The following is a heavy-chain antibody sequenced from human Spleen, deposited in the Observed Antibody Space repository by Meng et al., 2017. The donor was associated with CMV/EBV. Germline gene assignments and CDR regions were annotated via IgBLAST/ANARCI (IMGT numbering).Heavy chain of an antibody. CDR1: GFTFSSYW. CDR3: ASYWNYDDAFDI. D-gene: IGHD1-7*01. J-gene: IGHJ3*02. Sequence: GESLKISCAASGFTFSSYWMSWVRQAPGKGLEWVANIKQDGSEKYYVDSVKGRFTISRDNAKNSLYLQMNSLRAEDTAVYYCASYWNYDDAFDIWGQGTMVTVSS. CDR2: IKQDGSEK. V-gene: IGHV3-7*01.